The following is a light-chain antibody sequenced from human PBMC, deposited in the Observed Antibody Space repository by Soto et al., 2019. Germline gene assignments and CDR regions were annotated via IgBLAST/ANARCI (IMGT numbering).Light chain of an antibody. V-gene: IGKV3-15*01. CDR2: GAS. CDR3: QQYNHCPLT. CDR1: QGVDSN. Sequence: EVVMTQSPATLSVSPGERVTLSCRASQGVDSNLAWYQQKPGQAPRLLVYGASTRATDIAARFGGSGSGTECTLTITSLQSEDFAVYYCQQYNHCPLTCGGGTKVEIK. J-gene: IGKJ4*01.